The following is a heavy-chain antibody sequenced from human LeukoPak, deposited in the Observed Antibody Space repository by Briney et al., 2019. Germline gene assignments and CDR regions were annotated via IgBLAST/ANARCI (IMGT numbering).Heavy chain of an antibody. J-gene: IGHJ3*02. CDR1: GYTFTGYY. CDR3: ARRPMYYYDSSGAFDI. D-gene: IGHD3-22*01. CDR2: INPNSGGT. Sequence: GASVKVSCKASGYTFTGYYIHWVRQAPGQVREWMGWINPNSGGTNYAQKFQGRVTMTRDTSISTAYTELSRLRCDDTAVYYCARRPMYYYDSSGAFDIWGQGTMVTVSS. V-gene: IGHV1-2*02.